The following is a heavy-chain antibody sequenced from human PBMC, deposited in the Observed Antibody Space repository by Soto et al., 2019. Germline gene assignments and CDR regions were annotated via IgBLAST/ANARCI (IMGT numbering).Heavy chain of an antibody. Sequence: SETLSLTCTVSGGSISSSSYYWGWIRQPPGKGLEWIGGIYYSGSTYYNPSLKSRVTISVDTSKNQFSLKLSSVTAADTAVYYCRGGYYTYYYYYGMDVWGQGTTVTVSS. D-gene: IGHD3-3*01. J-gene: IGHJ6*02. CDR3: RGGYYTYYYYYGMDV. V-gene: IGHV4-39*01. CDR2: IYYSGST. CDR1: GGSISSSSYY.